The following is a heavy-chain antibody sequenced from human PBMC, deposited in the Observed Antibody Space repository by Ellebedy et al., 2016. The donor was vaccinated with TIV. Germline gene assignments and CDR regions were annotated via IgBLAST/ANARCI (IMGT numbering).Heavy chain of an antibody. Sequence: GESLKISCAASGFTFSSYSMNWVRQAPGKGLEWVSYISSSSSTIYYADSVKGRFTISRDNAKNSLYLQMNSLRAEDTAVYYCARVSTIFGVVIGGYYGMDVWGQGTTVTVSS. J-gene: IGHJ6*02. CDR1: GFTFSSYS. D-gene: IGHD3-3*01. CDR2: ISSSSSTI. V-gene: IGHV3-48*01. CDR3: ARVSTIFGVVIGGYYGMDV.